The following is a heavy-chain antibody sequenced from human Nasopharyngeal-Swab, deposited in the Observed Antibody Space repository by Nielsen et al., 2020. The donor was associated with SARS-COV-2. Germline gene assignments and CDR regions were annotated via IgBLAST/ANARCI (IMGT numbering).Heavy chain of an antibody. CDR1: GGSISSYY. J-gene: IGHJ4*02. CDR2: IYYSGST. D-gene: IGHD3-22*01. V-gene: IGHV4-59*01. CDR3: ARTNYYDSSGSVDY. Sequence: SETLSLTCTVSGGSISSYYCSWIRQPPGKGLEWIGYIYYSGSTNYNPSLKSRVTISVDTSKNQFSLKLSSVTAADTAVYYCARTNYYDSSGSVDYWGQGTLVIVSS.